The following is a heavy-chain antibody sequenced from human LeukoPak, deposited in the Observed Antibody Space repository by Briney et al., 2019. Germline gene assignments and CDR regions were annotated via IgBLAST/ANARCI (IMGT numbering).Heavy chain of an antibody. CDR3: AKVSTVGRGSLDY. V-gene: IGHV4-59*11. J-gene: IGHJ4*02. CDR2: SGGS. Sequence: SETLSLTCTVSGVSISSHYWNWVRQSPGQGLEWIGYSGGSNPSLKGRVSISEGTSKNQLSLKLISVTAADTAVYYCAKVSTVGRGSLDYWGQGILVTVSS. CDR1: GVSISSHY. D-gene: IGHD3-10*01.